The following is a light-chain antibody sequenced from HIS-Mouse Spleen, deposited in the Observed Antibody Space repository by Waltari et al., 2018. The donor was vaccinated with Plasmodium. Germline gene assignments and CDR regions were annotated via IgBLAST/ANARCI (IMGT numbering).Light chain of an antibody. Sequence: EIVLTQSPGTLSLSPGERATLSCRASKSVSSSYLAWYQQKPGQAPRLRIYGASSRATGIPDRFSGSGAGTYFTRTISRLEPEDVAVYYCQQYGSSPLTFGGGTKVEIK. CDR2: GAS. CDR1: KSVSSSY. CDR3: QQYGSSPLT. V-gene: IGKV3-20*01. J-gene: IGKJ4*01.